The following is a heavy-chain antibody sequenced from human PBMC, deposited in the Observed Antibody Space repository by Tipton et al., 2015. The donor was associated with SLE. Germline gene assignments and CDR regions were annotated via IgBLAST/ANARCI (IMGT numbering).Heavy chain of an antibody. CDR3: ARDRRARLEGDAFDI. CDR2: IYHSGST. Sequence: TLSLTCAVSDYSISSGYYWGWIRQPPGKGLEWIGSIYHSGSTYYNPSLKSRVTISVDTSKNQFSLKLSSVTAADTAVYYCARDRRARLEGDAFDIWGQGTMVTVSS. D-gene: IGHD1-1*01. J-gene: IGHJ3*02. V-gene: IGHV4-38-2*02. CDR1: DYSISSGYY.